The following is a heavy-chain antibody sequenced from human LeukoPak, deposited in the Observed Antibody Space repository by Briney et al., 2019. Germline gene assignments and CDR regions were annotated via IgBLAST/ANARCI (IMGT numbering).Heavy chain of an antibody. CDR3: ARHAGLLWFGELYWFDP. J-gene: IGHJ5*02. Sequence: SETLSLTCTVSGGSISSYYWNWIRQPPGKGLEWIGYIYYSGSTNYNPSLKSRVTISVDTSKNQFSLKLSSVTAADTAVYYCARHAGLLWFGELYWFDPWAQGTLVTVSS. CDR1: GGSISSYY. V-gene: IGHV4-59*08. D-gene: IGHD3-10*01. CDR2: IYYSGST.